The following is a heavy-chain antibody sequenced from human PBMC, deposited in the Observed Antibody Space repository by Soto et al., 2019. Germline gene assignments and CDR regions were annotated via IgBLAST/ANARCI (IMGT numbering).Heavy chain of an antibody. Sequence: QVQLQESGPGLVKPSETLSLTCTVSGGSISSYHWSWIRQPPGKGLEWIGYISDSGSTNYNPALKRRVTISLDTSKNHFSLKVSSVTAADTAVYYCASGSTTVLDYWGQGTLVTVSS. CDR3: ASGSTTVLDY. V-gene: IGHV4-59*08. CDR2: ISDSGST. J-gene: IGHJ4*02. CDR1: GGSISSYH. D-gene: IGHD3-10*01.